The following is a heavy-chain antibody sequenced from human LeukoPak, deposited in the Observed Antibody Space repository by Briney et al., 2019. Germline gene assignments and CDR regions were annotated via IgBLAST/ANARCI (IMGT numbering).Heavy chain of an antibody. CDR3: AKVPSDSSGYYHFDY. J-gene: IGHJ4*02. D-gene: IGHD3-22*01. V-gene: IGHV3-30*18. CDR1: GFTFSSYG. Sequence: PGGSLRLSCAASGFTFSSYGMHWVRQAPGKGLEWVAVISYDGSNKYYADSVKGRFTISRDNSKNTLYLQMNSLRAEDTAVYYCAKVPSDSSGYYHFDYWGQGTLVTVSS. CDR2: ISYDGSNK.